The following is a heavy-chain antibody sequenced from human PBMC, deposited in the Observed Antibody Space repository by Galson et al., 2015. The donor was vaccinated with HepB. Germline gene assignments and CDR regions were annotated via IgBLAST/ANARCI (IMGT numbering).Heavy chain of an antibody. J-gene: IGHJ6*03. CDR1: GFTFSDYG. Sequence: SLRHSCAASGFTFSDYGMNWVRQAPGKGLEWVSSISSGDSYIYYVESVKGRFTISRDNAKNSLYLQMNSLRAEDTAVYFCARGGGSDDFWSGYSSYYFMDVWGKGTTVTVSS. D-gene: IGHD3-3*01. V-gene: IGHV3-21*01. CDR3: ARGGGSDDFWSGYSSYYFMDV. CDR2: ISSGDSYI.